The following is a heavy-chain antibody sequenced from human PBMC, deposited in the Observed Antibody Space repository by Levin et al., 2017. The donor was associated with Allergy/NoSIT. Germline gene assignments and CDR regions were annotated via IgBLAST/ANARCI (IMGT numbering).Heavy chain of an antibody. V-gene: IGHV4-4*07. D-gene: IGHD1-7*01. CDR3: TRDQAPNWNYEYFDL. Sequence: PSETLSLTCTVSGASISSYYWSWIRQPAGKGLEWIGRIYISGRTNYNPSLRSRVTLSVDTSKNQFSLQLSSVTAADTAVYYCTRDQAPNWNYEYFDLWGRGTLVTVSS. CDR2: IYISGRT. CDR1: GASISSYY. J-gene: IGHJ2*01.